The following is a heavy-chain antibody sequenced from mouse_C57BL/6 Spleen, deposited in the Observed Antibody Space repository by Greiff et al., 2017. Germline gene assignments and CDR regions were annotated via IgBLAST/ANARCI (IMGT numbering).Heavy chain of an antibody. Sequence: EVHLVESGGGLVKPGGSLKLSCAASGFTFSDYGMHWVRQAPEKGLEWVAYISSGSSTIYYADTVKGRFTISRDNAKNTLFLQMTSLRSEDTAMYYCARGGYYGLYYAMDYWGQGTSVTVSS. CDR2: ISSGSSTI. V-gene: IGHV5-17*01. D-gene: IGHD1-1*01. CDR1: GFTFSDYG. CDR3: ARGGYYGLYYAMDY. J-gene: IGHJ4*01.